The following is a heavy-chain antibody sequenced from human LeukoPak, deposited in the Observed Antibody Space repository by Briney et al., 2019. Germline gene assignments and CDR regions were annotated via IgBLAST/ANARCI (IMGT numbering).Heavy chain of an antibody. J-gene: IGHJ4*02. D-gene: IGHD1-20*01. CDR1: GFSFRYYS. CDR2: VGTDSGII. Sequence: GGSLRLSCAASGFSFRYYSMNWVRQAPGKGLEWLAYVGTDSGIINYADSVKGRFSISRDDAKNSLYLQTSRLRAEDTAVYYCARDHNWSFDYWGQGTLVTVSS. CDR3: ARDHNWSFDY. V-gene: IGHV3-48*01.